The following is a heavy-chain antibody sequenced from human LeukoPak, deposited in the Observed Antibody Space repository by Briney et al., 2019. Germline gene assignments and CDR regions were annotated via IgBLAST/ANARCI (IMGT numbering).Heavy chain of an antibody. CDR3: ARRHLGYCSGGSCSTMYYGMDV. CDR2: IYYSGST. D-gene: IGHD2-15*01. V-gene: IGHV4-39*01. J-gene: IGHJ6*02. CDR1: GGSFSGYY. Sequence: SETLSLTCAVYGGSFSGYYWGWIRQPPGKGLEWIGSIYYSGSTYYNPSLKSRVTISVDTSKNQFSLKLTSVTAADTAVYYCARRHLGYCSGGSCSTMYYGMDVWGQGTTVTVSS.